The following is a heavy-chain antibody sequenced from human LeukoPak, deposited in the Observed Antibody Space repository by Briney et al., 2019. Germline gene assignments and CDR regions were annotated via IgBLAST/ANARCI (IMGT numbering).Heavy chain of an antibody. J-gene: IGHJ2*01. V-gene: IGHV4-34*01. Sequence: PSETLSLTCAVYGGSFSGYYWNWIRQPPGKGLEWIGEINHSGSTNYNPSLKSRVTISVDTSKNQFSLKLSSVTAADTAVYYCARDGSNWDWYFDLWGRGTLVTVSS. CDR2: INHSGST. CDR3: ARDGSNWDWYFDL. CDR1: GGSFSGYY. D-gene: IGHD7-27*01.